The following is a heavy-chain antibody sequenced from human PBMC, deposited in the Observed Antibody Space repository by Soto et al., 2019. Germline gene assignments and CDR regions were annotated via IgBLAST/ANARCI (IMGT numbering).Heavy chain of an antibody. D-gene: IGHD2-21*02. V-gene: IGHV4-30-2*01. CDR2: IYHSGST. J-gene: IGHJ4*02. Sequence: SETLSLTCAVSGGSISSGGYSWSWIRQPPGKGLEWIGYIYHSGSTYYNPSLKSRVTISVDRSKNQFSLKLSSVTAADTAVYYCARANLTYCGGDCYSSYFDYWGQGTLVTV. CDR1: GGSISSGGYS. CDR3: ARANLTYCGGDCYSSYFDY.